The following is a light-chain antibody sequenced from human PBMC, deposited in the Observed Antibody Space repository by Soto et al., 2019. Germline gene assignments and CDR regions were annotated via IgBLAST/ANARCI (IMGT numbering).Light chain of an antibody. V-gene: IGKV4-1*01. CDR1: QSVLYSSNNKNY. J-gene: IGKJ2*01. CDR3: QQYHRNPYT. Sequence: DIVMTQSPDSLAVSLGERATINCKSSQSVLYSSNNKNYLAWYQQKSGQPPKLLIYWASTRESGVPDRFSGSGSGTDFTLAISSLQAEDVAVYYCQQYHRNPYTFGHGTNLEIK. CDR2: WAS.